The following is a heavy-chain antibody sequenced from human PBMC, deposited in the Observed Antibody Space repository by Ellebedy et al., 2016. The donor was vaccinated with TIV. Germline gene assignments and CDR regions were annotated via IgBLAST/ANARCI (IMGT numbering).Heavy chain of an antibody. V-gene: IGHV3-66*01. D-gene: IGHD3-16*01. CDR1: GFTFSDYW. Sequence: PGGSLRLSCAASGFTFSDYWMSCVRQAPGKGLEWVSVIYSGGSTYYADSVKGRFTISRDNSKNTLYLQMGSLRTEDMAVYYCARDWGVSVRGADYWGQGTLVTVSS. CDR2: IYSGGST. CDR3: ARDWGVSVRGADY. J-gene: IGHJ4*02.